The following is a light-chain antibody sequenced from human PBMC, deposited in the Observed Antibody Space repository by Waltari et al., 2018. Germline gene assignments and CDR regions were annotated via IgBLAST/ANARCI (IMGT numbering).Light chain of an antibody. CDR3: CSYAAYSPVL. Sequence: QSALTQPASVSGSPGQSITISCTGTSRYAGNKNLFSWYQQHPGKAPQLIICEGSKRPSGVSNRFSGSKFGNTASLTISGLQAEDEADYYCCSYAAYSPVLFGGGTKVTVL. V-gene: IGLV2-23*01. J-gene: IGLJ2*01. CDR1: SRYAGNKNL. CDR2: EGS.